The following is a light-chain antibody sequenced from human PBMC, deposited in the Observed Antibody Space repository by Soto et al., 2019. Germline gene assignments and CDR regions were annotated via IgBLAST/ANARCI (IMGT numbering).Light chain of an antibody. J-gene: IGKJ5*01. CDR2: GAS. CDR3: HQFNNTIT. Sequence: IQLTQSASSLSASVGDRVTITCRASQDIRTALAWYQQKPGKPPKVLIYGASTLENGVPSRFIGSGSGTDFTLTIRSMMPEDFATYYCHQFNNTITFGQGTRLEIK. V-gene: IGKV1D-13*01. CDR1: QDIRTA.